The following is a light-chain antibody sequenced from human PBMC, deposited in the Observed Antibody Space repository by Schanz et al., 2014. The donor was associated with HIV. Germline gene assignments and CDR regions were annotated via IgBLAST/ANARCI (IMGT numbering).Light chain of an antibody. J-gene: IGLJ3*02. CDR1: SSDVGGHNY. Sequence: QSVLTQPASVSGSPGQSITISCTGVSSDVGGHNYVSWYQQHPGRAPQLMIYDVTYRPSGVSDRFSGSKSGNTASLTISGLQAEDEADYYCCSYAGSSTWVFGGGTKLTVL. CDR3: CSYAGSSTWV. CDR2: DVT. V-gene: IGLV2-14*03.